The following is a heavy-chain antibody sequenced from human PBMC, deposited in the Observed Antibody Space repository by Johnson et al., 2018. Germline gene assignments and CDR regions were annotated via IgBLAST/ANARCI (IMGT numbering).Heavy chain of an antibody. CDR3: ARYLTTVTTNSEYFQP. V-gene: IGHV3-21*01. CDR2: ISTSSSYI. J-gene: IGHJ1*01. Sequence: DQLVQSGGGLVKPGGSLRLTCAASGFIFGTYSMNWVRQAPGKGMECVSPISTSSSYINYADSVKGRFTITRDNAKNSLYLQMNSRRAEDTAVYYCARYLTTVTTNSEYFQPWGQGTLVTVSS. D-gene: IGHD4-17*01. CDR1: GFIFGTYS.